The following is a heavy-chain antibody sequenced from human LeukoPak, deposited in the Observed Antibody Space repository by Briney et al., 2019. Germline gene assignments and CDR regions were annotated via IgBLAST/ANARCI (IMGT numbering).Heavy chain of an antibody. J-gene: IGHJ4*02. Sequence: SETLSLTCTVSGGSISSYYWSWIRQPPGKGLEWIGYIYYSGSTNYNPSLKSRVTMSVDTSKNQFSLKLSSVTAADTAVYYRAKYSSGYDLDFWGRGTLVTVSS. CDR3: AKYSSGYDLDF. V-gene: IGHV4-59*01. D-gene: IGHD5-18*01. CDR1: GGSISSYY. CDR2: IYYSGST.